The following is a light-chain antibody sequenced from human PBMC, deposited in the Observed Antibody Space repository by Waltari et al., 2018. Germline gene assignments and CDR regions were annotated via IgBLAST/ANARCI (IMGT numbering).Light chain of an antibody. CDR1: QSVRTAN. CDR2: ETS. V-gene: IGKV3-20*01. J-gene: IGKJ1*01. CDR3: QQYGMTWT. Sequence: VLTKSPGTLSFFPGEGATLSCRASQSVRTANLAWFQQRPGQAPRLLIYETSRRVTGIPDRFSGGGSGTYFTLTISRLEPGDVAVYYYQQYGMTWTFGQGTKVEIK.